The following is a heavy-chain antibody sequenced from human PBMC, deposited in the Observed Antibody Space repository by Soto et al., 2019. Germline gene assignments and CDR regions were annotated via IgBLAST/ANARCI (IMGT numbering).Heavy chain of an antibody. Sequence: QVKLQGSGPGLVKPSQTLSLTCTVSGGSISSGDYYWSWIRQPPGKGLEWIGYNYYSRSTYYNPSLKSRVNISVDTSKNQFSLKLSSVTAADTAVYYCAVVPAATGYFRFFAPWGQGSLVTVSS. J-gene: IGHJ5*02. CDR2: NYYSRST. D-gene: IGHD2-2*01. CDR1: GGSISSGDYY. V-gene: IGHV4-30-4*01. CDR3: AVVPAATGYFRFFAP.